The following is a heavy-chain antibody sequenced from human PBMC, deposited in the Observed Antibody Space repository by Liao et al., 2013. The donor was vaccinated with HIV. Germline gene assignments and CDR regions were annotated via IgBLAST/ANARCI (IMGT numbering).Heavy chain of an antibody. CDR1: GGSIRSSKYY. J-gene: IGHJ4*02. Sequence: QLQLQESGPGLVKPSETLSLTCTVSGGSIRSSKYYWGWIRQPPGKGLEWIGSMYFSGTTYYTPSLKSRVIISIDTSKNQFSLNLSSVTAADTAVYYCARQGHDYGDLGVYSFDCWGQGTLVTVSS. V-gene: IGHV4-39*07. D-gene: IGHD4-17*01. CDR2: MYFSGTT. CDR3: ARQGHDYGDLGVYSFDC.